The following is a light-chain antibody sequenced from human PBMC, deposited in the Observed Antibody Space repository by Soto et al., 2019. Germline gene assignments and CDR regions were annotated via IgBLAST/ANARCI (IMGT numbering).Light chain of an antibody. Sequence: QSVLTQPPSVSAAPGQKVTISCSGSTSDIGTNYVSWYQQLPGTVAKLLIFNNNNRPSGIPDRFSASKSGTSATLDITGLQTGDEADYYCVTWDTSLIGGGVVFGGGTKLTVL. CDR1: TSDIGTNY. CDR3: VTWDTSLIGGGVV. J-gene: IGLJ2*01. CDR2: NNN. V-gene: IGLV1-51*01.